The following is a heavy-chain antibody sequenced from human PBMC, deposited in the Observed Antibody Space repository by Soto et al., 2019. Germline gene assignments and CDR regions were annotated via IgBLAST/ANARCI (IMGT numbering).Heavy chain of an antibody. CDR3: ARVGVPAAHAFDP. CDR2: ISYDGSNK. J-gene: IGHJ5*02. Sequence: GGSLRLSCAASGFTFSSYAMHWVRQAPGKGLEWVAVISYDGSNKYYADSVKGRFTISRDNSKNTLYLQMNSLRAEDTAVYYCARVGVPAAHAFDPWGQGTLVTVSS. V-gene: IGHV3-30-3*01. D-gene: IGHD2-2*01. CDR1: GFTFSSYA.